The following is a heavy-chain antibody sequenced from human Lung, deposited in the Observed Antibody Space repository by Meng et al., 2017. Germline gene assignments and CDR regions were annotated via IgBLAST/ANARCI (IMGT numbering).Heavy chain of an antibody. CDR3: ARRGLWLDPQNFDY. CDR2: IYHSGST. J-gene: IGHJ4*02. CDR1: GGSLSRSNW. V-gene: IGHV4-4*02. D-gene: IGHD6-19*01. Sequence: QLQDAGLGVVESSGPLSPHRSVFGGSLSRSNWWNWVRQPPGKGLEWIGEIYHSGSTNYHPSLKSRVTISVDKSKNQFSLKLSSVTAADTAVYYCARRGLWLDPQNFDYWGQGTLVTVSS.